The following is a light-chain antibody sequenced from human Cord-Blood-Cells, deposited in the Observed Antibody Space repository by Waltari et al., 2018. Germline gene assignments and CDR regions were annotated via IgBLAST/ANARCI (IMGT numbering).Light chain of an antibody. CDR1: QSVSSSY. V-gene: IGKV3-20*01. Sequence: DIVLTQSPGPLSLSRGERATLSCRASQSVSSSYLAWYQEKPGQAPRLLIYGASSRATGIPDRFSGSGSGTDFTLTISRLEPEDFAVYYCQQYGSSPPRITFGQGTRLEIK. CDR3: QQYGSSPPRIT. CDR2: GAS. J-gene: IGKJ5*01.